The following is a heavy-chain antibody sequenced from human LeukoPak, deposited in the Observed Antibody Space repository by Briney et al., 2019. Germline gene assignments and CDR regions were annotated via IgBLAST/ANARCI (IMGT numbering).Heavy chain of an antibody. D-gene: IGHD6-13*01. CDR1: GGSFSGYY. CDR3: ARGGGSSS. Sequence: SETLSLTCAVYGGSFSGYYWSWIRQPPGKGLEWIGEINHSGSTNYNPSLKSRVTISVDTSKNQFSLKLSSVTAADTAVYYCARGGGSSSWGQGTLATVSS. V-gene: IGHV4-34*01. J-gene: IGHJ4*02. CDR2: INHSGST.